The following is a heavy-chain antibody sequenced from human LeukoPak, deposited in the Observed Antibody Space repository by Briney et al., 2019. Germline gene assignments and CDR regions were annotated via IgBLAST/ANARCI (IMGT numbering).Heavy chain of an antibody. CDR1: GYTFTSYD. D-gene: IGHD3-22*01. Sequence: ASVKVSCKASGYTFTSYDINWVRQATGQGLEWMGWMNPNSGNTGYAQKFQGRVTMTRNTSISTAYMELSSLRSEDTAVYYCARVGRPKRRGYYPEFDYWGQGTLVTVSS. V-gene: IGHV1-8*01. CDR3: ARVGRPKRRGYYPEFDY. CDR2: MNPNSGNT. J-gene: IGHJ4*02.